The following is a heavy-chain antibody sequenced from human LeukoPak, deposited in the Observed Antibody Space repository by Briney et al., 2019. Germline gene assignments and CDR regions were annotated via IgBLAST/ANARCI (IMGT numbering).Heavy chain of an antibody. CDR1: AGNFSGYH. D-gene: IGHD3-3*01. V-gene: IGHV4-34*01. CDR2: INHGGST. CDR3: ARLRSYYDFWSGYYTICYFDY. J-gene: IGHJ4*02. Sequence: SDTLSLTCASYAGNFSGYHWMWIPQPPGKGMESSGEINHGGSTNYNPSLKSRVTISVDTSKNQFSLKLSSVTAADTAVYYCARLRSYYDFWSGYYTICYFDYWGQGTLVTVSS.